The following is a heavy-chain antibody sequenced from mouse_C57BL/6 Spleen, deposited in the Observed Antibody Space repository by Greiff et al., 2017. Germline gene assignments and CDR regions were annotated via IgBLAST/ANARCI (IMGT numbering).Heavy chain of an antibody. V-gene: IGHV1-61*01. CDR1: GYTFTSYW. J-gene: IGHJ2*01. CDR3: ARLRSYFDY. Sequence: VQLQQPGAELVRPGSSVKLSCKASGYTFTSYWMDWVKQRPGQGLEWIGNIYPSDSETHYNQKFKDKATLTVDKSSSTAYMQLSSLTSEDSAVYYCARLRSYFDYWGQGTTLTVS. CDR2: IYPSDSET. D-gene: IGHD1-1*01.